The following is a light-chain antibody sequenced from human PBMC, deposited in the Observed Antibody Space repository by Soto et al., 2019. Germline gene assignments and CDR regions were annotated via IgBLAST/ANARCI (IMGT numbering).Light chain of an antibody. CDR2: DAS. CDR1: KTISTY. CDR3: QQSDSTPYT. J-gene: IGKJ2*01. V-gene: IGKV1-39*01. Sequence: IQMTQSPSSLSASVGDRVTITCRASKTISTYLNWYKQKPGKAPRLLIYDASSLLSGVPSRFSGSGSGTDFTLTIARLQPEDFSTYYCQQSDSTPYTFGQGTKVEI.